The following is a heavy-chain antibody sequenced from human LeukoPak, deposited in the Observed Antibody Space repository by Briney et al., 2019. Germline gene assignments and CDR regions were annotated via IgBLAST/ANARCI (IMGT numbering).Heavy chain of an antibody. CDR2: INTSGST. CDR1: GGSITTYY. V-gene: IGHV4-4*07. CDR3: AKHRYSSSTNYYFDS. Sequence: PSETLSLTCSVSGGSITTYYWSWIRQPAGKGLEWIGRINTSGSTNYNPSLKSQVTMSVDTSKNQFSLKLSSVTAADTAVYYCAKHRYSSSTNYYFDSWGQGTLVTVSS. D-gene: IGHD6-6*01. J-gene: IGHJ4*02.